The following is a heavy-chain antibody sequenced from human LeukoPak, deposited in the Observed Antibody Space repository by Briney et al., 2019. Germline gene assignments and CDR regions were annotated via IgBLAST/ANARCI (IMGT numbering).Heavy chain of an antibody. CDR3: ARGGGYYAIDY. CDR2: ISGSGGST. J-gene: IGHJ4*02. CDR1: GFTFSSYA. V-gene: IGHV3-23*01. Sequence: GGSLRLFCAASGFTFSSYAMSWVRQAPGKGLEWVSAISGSGGSTYYADSVKGRFTISRDNSKNTLYLQMNNLRAEDTAVYYCARGGGYYAIDYWGQGTLVTVSS. D-gene: IGHD1-26*01.